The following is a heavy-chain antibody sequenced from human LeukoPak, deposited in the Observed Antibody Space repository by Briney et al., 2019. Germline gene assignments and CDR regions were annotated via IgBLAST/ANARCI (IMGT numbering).Heavy chain of an antibody. V-gene: IGHV4-34*01. Sequence: SETLSLTCAVYGGSFSGYYWSWIRQPPGKGLEWIGEINHSGSTNYNPSLKSRVTISVDTSKTQFSLKLSSVTAADTAVYYCARNRRSSPRSGYDYYYYYGMDVWGQGTTVTVSS. D-gene: IGHD5-12*01. J-gene: IGHJ6*02. CDR1: GGSFSGYY. CDR3: ARNRRSSPRSGYDYYYYYGMDV. CDR2: INHSGST.